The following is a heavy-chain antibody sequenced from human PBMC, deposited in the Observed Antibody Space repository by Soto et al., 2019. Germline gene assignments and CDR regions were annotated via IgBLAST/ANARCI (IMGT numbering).Heavy chain of an antibody. Sequence: QVQLVQSGGEVKKPGASVKVSCKASGYSFTGYGINWVRQAPGQGPEWLGRITTYNGDTNYAQNFQGRLTMTTDTSTGTTYRELRSLRSDDTAVYYCARGRGYSLIPVVDDAVDVWGQGTLVTVSS. CDR3: ARGRGYSLIPVVDDAVDV. CDR2: ITTYNGDT. J-gene: IGHJ3*01. V-gene: IGHV1-18*04. CDR1: GYSFTGYG. D-gene: IGHD5-12*01.